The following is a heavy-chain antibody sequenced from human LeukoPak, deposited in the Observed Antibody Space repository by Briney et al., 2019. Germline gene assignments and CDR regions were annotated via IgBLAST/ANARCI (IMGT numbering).Heavy chain of an antibody. Sequence: RGGSLSLSCAASGFTFSLYAMIWVRQAPGEGLKWVSAISSSGGSTYYADSVKGRITISRDNNKNTLYLQMNSLRAEDTAVYYCAKGAWYNWNHYFDYWGQGTLVTVSS. V-gene: IGHV3-23*01. J-gene: IGHJ4*02. CDR1: GFTFSLYA. D-gene: IGHD1-20*01. CDR2: ISSSGGST. CDR3: AKGAWYNWNHYFDY.